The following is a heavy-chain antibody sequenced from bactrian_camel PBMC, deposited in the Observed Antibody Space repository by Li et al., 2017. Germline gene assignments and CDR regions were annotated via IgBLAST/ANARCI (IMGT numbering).Heavy chain of an antibody. Sequence: HVQLVESGGGSVQAGGSLRLSCGTSAYTLSTVCMAWFRQAPGKEREEVAHIDMDGREGYADSVKGRFIISKDNDKNILHLQMDSLKPEDTAMYYCAATRPIGSMSFRAKCPDPAWYNFWGQGTQVTVS. D-gene: IGHD1*01. CDR3: AATRPIGSMSFRAKCPDPAWYNF. J-gene: IGHJ4*01. CDR1: AYTLSTVC. V-gene: IGHV3S6*01. CDR2: IDMDGRE.